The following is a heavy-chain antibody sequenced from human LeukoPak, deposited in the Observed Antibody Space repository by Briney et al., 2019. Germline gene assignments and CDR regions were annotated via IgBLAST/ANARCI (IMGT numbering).Heavy chain of an antibody. CDR3: ASAGYSSGWYDY. J-gene: IGHJ4*02. CDR2: IYYSGST. CDR1: GGSISSYY. V-gene: IGHV4-59*08. D-gene: IGHD6-19*01. Sequence: SETLSLTCTVSGGSISSYYWSWIRQPPGKGLEWIGYIYYSGSTNYNPSLKSRVTISVDTSKNQFSLKLSSVTAADTAVYYCASAGYSSGWYDYWGQGTLVTVSS.